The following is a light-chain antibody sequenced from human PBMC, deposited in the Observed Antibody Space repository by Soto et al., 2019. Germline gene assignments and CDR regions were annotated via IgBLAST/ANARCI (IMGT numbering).Light chain of an antibody. Sequence: EIVLTQSPATLSLSPGERATLSCRASQSVGSYLAWYQQKPGQAPRLLIYDASNRATGIPARFSGSGSGTDFTLTISSLEPEDFAVYFCEQRSNWLTFGGGTYVEIK. J-gene: IGKJ4*01. CDR2: DAS. V-gene: IGKV3-11*01. CDR3: EQRSNWLT. CDR1: QSVGSY.